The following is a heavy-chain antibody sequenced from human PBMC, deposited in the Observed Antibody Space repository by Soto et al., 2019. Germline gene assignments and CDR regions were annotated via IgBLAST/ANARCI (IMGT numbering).Heavy chain of an antibody. V-gene: IGHV3-30*18. CDR3: AKDVLRFLEWLAFYGMDV. CDR1: GFTFSSYG. CDR2: ISYDGSNK. Sequence: QVQLVASGGGVVQPGRSLRLSCAASGFTFSSYGMHWVRQAPGKGLEWVAVISYDGSNKYYADSVKGRFTISRDNSKNTLYLQMNSRRAEDTAVYYCAKDVLRFLEWLAFYGMDVWGQGTTVTVSS. J-gene: IGHJ6*02. D-gene: IGHD3-3*01.